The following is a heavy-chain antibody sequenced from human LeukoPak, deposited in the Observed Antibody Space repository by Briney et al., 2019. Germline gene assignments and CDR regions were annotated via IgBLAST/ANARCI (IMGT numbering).Heavy chain of an antibody. V-gene: IGHV3-23*01. J-gene: IGHJ5*01. CDR3: AKDRHAPGRYCSSTTCFPFDS. Sequence: PGGSLRLSCVASEFTVSSNSMSWVRQAPGKGLEWVSGISGSGGSTYYADSVKGRFTISRDNSKKTLYMQMNSLRAEDTAVYYCAKDRHAPGRYCSSTTCFPFDSWGQGTLVTVSS. CDR2: ISGSGGST. D-gene: IGHD2-2*01. CDR1: EFTVSSNS.